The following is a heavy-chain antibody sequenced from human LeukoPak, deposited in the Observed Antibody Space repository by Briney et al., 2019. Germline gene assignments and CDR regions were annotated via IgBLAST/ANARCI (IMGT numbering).Heavy chain of an antibody. J-gene: IGHJ4*02. D-gene: IGHD5-18*01. CDR2: INSDGSST. Sequence: GGSLRLSCAASGFTFSSYWMHWVRQAPGKGLVWVSRINSDGSSTSYADSVKGRFTISRDNAKNTLYLQMNSLRAEDTAVYYCARRGYSYGATDYWGQGTLVTVSS. V-gene: IGHV3-74*01. CDR1: GFTFSSYW. CDR3: ARRGYSYGATDY.